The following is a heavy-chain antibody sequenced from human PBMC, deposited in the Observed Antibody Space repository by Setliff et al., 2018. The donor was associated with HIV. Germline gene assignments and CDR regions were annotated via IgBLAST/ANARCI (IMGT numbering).Heavy chain of an antibody. V-gene: IGHV1-8*02. D-gene: IGHD2-15*01. CDR3: ARPSHVYGDSGPLGY. Sequence: SVKVSCKASGYTFTSYDINWVRQATGQGLECMGWMNPNSGNTGYAQKFQGRLTMTRDSSISTAYMELRGLRSEDTAIYYCARPSHVYGDSGPLGYWGQGTLVTVSS. J-gene: IGHJ4*02. CDR2: MNPNSGNT. CDR1: GYTFTSYD.